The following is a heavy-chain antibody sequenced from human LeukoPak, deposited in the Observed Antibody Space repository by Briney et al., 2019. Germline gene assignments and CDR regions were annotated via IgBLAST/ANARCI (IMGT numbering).Heavy chain of an antibody. CDR3: AKDWIQFNRVFDCFDS. D-gene: IGHD5-18*01. CDR2: IGNTET. J-gene: IGHJ4*02. CDR1: GFPFETNA. V-gene: IGHV3-23*01. Sequence: GGSLGLSCATSGFPFETNAMSWVRQAPGKGLEWVATIGNTETFYADSVTGRFTISRDNSKNTVNLQMNRLRVEDTAIYYCAKDWIQFNRVFDCFDSWGQGTLVTVSS.